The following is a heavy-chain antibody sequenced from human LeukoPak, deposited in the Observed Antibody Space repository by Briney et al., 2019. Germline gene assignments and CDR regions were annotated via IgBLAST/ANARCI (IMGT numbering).Heavy chain of an antibody. J-gene: IGHJ4*02. CDR2: IKPDGTTK. D-gene: IGHD6-13*01. Sequence: GALRLSCAASGFPFIGYSMTWVGRAPGKGLEGVANIKPDGTTKFYVDSVKGRFTISRDNALNSLYPQMNSLRAEDTAIYYCARSIPYGTTWYGRSDYWGQGTLVTVSS. CDR3: ARSIPYGTTWYGRSDY. V-gene: IGHV3-7*03. CDR1: GFPFIGYS.